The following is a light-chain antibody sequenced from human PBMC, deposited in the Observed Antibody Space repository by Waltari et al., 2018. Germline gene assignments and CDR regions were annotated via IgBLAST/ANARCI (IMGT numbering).Light chain of an antibody. CDR3: SSYTTSRTWV. CDR2: EAS. Sequence: QSALTQPASVSGSPGQSITISCLGSSSDVGAYKYVPWFQQHPGKAPKLKIYEASTRPSGTSVRVSGSKSGNPASLTSSGLQAEDDADYYCSSYTTSRTWVFGGGTKLTVL. J-gene: IGLJ3*02. CDR1: SSDVGAYKY. V-gene: IGLV2-14*01.